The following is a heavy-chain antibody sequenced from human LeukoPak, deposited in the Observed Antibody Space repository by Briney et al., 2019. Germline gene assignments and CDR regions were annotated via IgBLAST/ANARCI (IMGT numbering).Heavy chain of an antibody. CDR1: GGSISSYY. CDR3: ARGSTTSSWYLFDY. J-gene: IGHJ4*02. CDR2: TYYSGST. V-gene: IGHV4-59*01. Sequence: PSETLSLTCTVSGGSISSYYWSWIRQPPGKGLEWIGYTYYSGSTNYNPSLKSRVTISVDTSKNQFSLKLSSVTAADTAVYYCARGSTTSSWYLFDYWGQGTLVTVSS. D-gene: IGHD6-13*01.